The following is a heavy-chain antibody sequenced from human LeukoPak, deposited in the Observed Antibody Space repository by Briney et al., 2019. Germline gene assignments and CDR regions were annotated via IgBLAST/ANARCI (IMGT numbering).Heavy chain of an antibody. CDR2: ISYDGANT. CDR1: GFTSSSYG. Sequence: GRSLRLSCAASGFTSSSYGMHWVRQAPGKGLEWVALISYDGANTYYADSMKGRFTISRDNSKNTLYLQMSSLRAEDTAVYYCVRDDGDDYLWGSHGAFGFWGQGAMVTVSS. D-gene: IGHD3-16*01. V-gene: IGHV3-30*19. J-gene: IGHJ3*01. CDR3: VRDDGDDYLWGSHGAFGF.